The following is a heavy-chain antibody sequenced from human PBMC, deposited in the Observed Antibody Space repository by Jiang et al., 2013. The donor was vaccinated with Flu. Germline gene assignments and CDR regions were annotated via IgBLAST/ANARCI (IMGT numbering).Heavy chain of an antibody. CDR2: IYTSGST. D-gene: IGHD5-12*01. CDR1: GGSISSGSYY. Sequence: TLSLTCTVSGGSISSGSYYWSWIRQPAGKGLEWIGRIYTSGSTNYNPSLKSRVTISVDTSKNQFSLKLSSVTAADTAVYYCARGGIVATIPYYYYGMDVWGQGTTVTVSS. J-gene: IGHJ6*02. V-gene: IGHV4-61*02. CDR3: ARGGIVATIPYYYYGMDV.